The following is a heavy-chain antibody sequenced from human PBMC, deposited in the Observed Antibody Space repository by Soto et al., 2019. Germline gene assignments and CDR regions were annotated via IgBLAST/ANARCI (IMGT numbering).Heavy chain of an antibody. CDR1: GYTYTSYG. J-gene: IGHJ4*02. CDR3: AIDSDSTYYYDSSVYSPFDY. D-gene: IGHD3-22*01. CDR2: ISAYNGNT. V-gene: IGHV1-18*01. Sequence: ASVKVSCKASGYTYTSYGISWVRQAPGQGLEWMGWISAYNGNTNYAQKLQGRVTMTTDTSTSTAYMELRSLRSDDTAVYYCAIDSDSTYYYDSSVYSPFDYWGQGTLVTVSS.